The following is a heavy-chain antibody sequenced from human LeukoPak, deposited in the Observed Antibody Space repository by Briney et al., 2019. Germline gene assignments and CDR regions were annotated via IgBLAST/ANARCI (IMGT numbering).Heavy chain of an antibody. CDR2: IYYSGST. Sequence: SGTLSLTCTVSGGSISNYYWSWIRQPPGKGLEWIGYIYYSGSTNYNPSLKSRVTISVDTSKNQFSLKLSSVTAADTAVYYCARDGFSSSGWAPGDYWGQGTLVTVSS. D-gene: IGHD6-19*01. CDR3: ARDGFSSSGWAPGDY. J-gene: IGHJ4*02. CDR1: GGSISNYY. V-gene: IGHV4-59*01.